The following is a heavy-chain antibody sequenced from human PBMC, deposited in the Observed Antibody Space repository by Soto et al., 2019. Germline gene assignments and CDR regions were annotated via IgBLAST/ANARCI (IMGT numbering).Heavy chain of an antibody. V-gene: IGHV3-49*04. D-gene: IGHD6-19*01. J-gene: IGHJ4*02. CDR3: TRSIFGGAVAGTYFDS. CDR2: IRSEAYGGTT. CDR1: GFTFADYA. Sequence: EVQLVESGGGLVQPGRSLRLSCTASGFTFADYAMSWVRQAPGKGLEWVGFIRSEAYGGTTEYAASVKGRFTISRADSKTIAYLRMNSLKTEDTAVYYCTRSIFGGAVAGTYFDSWGQGTLVTVSS.